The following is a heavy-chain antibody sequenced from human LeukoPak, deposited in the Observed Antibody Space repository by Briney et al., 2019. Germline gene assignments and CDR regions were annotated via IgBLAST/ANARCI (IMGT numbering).Heavy chain of an antibody. CDR3: ARWGDGWFDP. J-gene: IGHJ5*02. CDR1: GGSISSYY. Sequence: SETLSLTCTVSGGSISSYYWSWIRQPPGMGLEWIGYIYYSGSTNYNPSLKSRVTISVDTSKNQFSLKLSSVTAADTAVYYCARWGDGWFDPWGQGTLVTVSS. D-gene: IGHD3-16*01. CDR2: IYYSGST. V-gene: IGHV4-59*01.